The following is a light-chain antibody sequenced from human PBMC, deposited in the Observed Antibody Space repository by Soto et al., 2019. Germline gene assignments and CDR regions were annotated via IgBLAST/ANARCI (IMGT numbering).Light chain of an antibody. J-gene: IGLJ1*01. Sequence: QSALTQPASVSGSPGQSITISCTGTISDVGGYNYVSWYQQHPGKAPKLMIYDVSNRPSGVSNRFSGSKSGNTASLTISGLQAEDEADYYCSSYTSSSTYVFGPGTTLTVL. V-gene: IGLV2-14*01. CDR1: ISDVGGYNY. CDR3: SSYTSSSTYV. CDR2: DVS.